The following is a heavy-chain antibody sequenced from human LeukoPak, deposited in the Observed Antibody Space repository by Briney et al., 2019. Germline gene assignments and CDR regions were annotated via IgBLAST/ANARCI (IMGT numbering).Heavy chain of an antibody. CDR2: IQQDGSEK. CDR3: ARGPDGYNPYYFDY. CDR1: GFTFSNYW. J-gene: IGHJ4*02. V-gene: IGHV3-7*01. Sequence: GGSLRLSCAASGFTFSNYWMSWVRQAPGKGLEWVANIQQDGSEKYYVDSVKGRFTISRDNAKNSLYLQMNSLRAEDTAVYYCARGPDGYNPYYFDYWGQGTLVTVSS. D-gene: IGHD5-24*01.